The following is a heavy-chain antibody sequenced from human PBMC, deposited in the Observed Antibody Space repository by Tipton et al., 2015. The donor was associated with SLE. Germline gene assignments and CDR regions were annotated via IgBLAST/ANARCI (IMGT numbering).Heavy chain of an antibody. CDR3: ARGDVD. CDR2: INHCGST. Sequence: TLSLTCTVYGGSFSGYYWTWIRQPPATGLEWIGEINHCGSTNYNPSLKSRVTISVDTSKNQFFLTLRSVTAADTAVYFCARGDVDWGQGTLVTVSS. J-gene: IGHJ4*02. D-gene: IGHD2-21*01. CDR1: GGSFSGYY. V-gene: IGHV4-34*01.